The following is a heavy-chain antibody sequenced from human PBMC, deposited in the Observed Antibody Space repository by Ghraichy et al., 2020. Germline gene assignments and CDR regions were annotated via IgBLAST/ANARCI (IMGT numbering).Heavy chain of an antibody. V-gene: IGHV3-21*01. Sequence: GESLNISCAASGFTFSSYSMNWVRQAPGKGLEWVSSISSSSSYIYYADSVKGRFTISRDNAKNSLYLQMNSLRAEDTAVYYCARDDSSGYYTFFDYWGQGTLVTVSS. D-gene: IGHD3-22*01. CDR1: GFTFSSYS. J-gene: IGHJ4*02. CDR2: ISSSSSYI. CDR3: ARDDSSGYYTFFDY.